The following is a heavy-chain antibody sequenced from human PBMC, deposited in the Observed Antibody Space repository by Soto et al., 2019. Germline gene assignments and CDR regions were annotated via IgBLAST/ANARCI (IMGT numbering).Heavy chain of an antibody. Sequence: QVQLVQSGAEVKKPGASVKVSCKASGYTFTSYGISWVRQAPGQGLEWMGWISAYNGNTNYAQKLQGRVTMTTDTSPSTDYMELRSLRSDATAVYYCARGTTWFGELERGFWFDPWGQGTLVNVSS. CDR1: GYTFTSYG. CDR2: ISAYNGNT. D-gene: IGHD3-10*01. CDR3: ARGTTWFGELERGFWFDP. V-gene: IGHV1-18*01. J-gene: IGHJ5*02.